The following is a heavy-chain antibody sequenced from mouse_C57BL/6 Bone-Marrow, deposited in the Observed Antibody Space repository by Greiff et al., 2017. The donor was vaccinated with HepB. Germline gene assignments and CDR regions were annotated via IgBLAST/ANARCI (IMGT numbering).Heavy chain of an antibody. J-gene: IGHJ4*01. CDR1: GYTFTSYW. D-gene: IGHD1-1*01. CDR3: ARGYYGLYYYAMDY. Sequence: QVQLQQSGAELVKPGASVKLSCKASGYTFTSYWMHWVKQRPGQGLEWIGMIHPNSGSTNYNEKFKSKATLTVDKSSSTAYMQLISLTSSDSAVYYCARGYYGLYYYAMDYWGQGTSVTVSS. CDR2: IHPNSGST. V-gene: IGHV1-64*01.